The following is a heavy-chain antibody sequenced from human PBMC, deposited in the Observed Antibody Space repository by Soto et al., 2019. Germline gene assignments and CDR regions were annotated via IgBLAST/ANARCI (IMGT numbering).Heavy chain of an antibody. V-gene: IGHV3-7*01. Sequence: EVQLVESGGGLVQPGGSLRLSCAASGFTFTNNYMSWVRQAQGKGLEWVANINEDGSERYYVDSVKGRFTVSRDNAKNSLYLQMNSLRAEDTAIYYCAKWGGGGSDYWGQGSLVTVSS. CDR3: AKWGGGGSDY. D-gene: IGHD1-26*01. J-gene: IGHJ4*02. CDR2: INEDGSER. CDR1: GFTFTNNY.